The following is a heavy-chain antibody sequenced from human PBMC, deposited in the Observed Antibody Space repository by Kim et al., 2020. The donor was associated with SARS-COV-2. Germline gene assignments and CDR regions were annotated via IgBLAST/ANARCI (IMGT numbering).Heavy chain of an antibody. D-gene: IGHD3-10*01. Sequence: GKGRFTMSRDNTKNSLYLQMTSLSPEDTAVYYCARAPFQNYFGSGTYFDYWGRGALVTVSS. CDR3: ARAPFQNYFGSGTYFDY. V-gene: IGHV3-11*06. J-gene: IGHJ4*02.